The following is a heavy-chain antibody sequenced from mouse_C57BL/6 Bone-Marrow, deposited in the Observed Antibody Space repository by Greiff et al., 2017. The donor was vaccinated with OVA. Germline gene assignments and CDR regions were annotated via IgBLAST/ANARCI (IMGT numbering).Heavy chain of an antibody. CDR2: ISNLAYSI. CDR3: ARLGGNYLDY. J-gene: IGHJ2*01. CDR1: GFTFSDYG. V-gene: IGHV5-15*01. Sequence: EVMLVESGGGLVQPGGSLKLSCAASGFTFSDYGMAWVRQAPRKGPEWVAFISNLAYSIYYADTVTGRFTFSRANAKNTLYLEMSSLRSEDTAMYYCARLGGNYLDYWGQGTTLTVSS.